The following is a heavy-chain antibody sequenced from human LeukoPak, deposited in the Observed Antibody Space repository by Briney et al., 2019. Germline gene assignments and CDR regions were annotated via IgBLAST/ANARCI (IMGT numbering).Heavy chain of an antibody. J-gene: IGHJ4*02. CDR3: ARVGPEYYYDSSGYSKYYFDY. D-gene: IGHD3-22*01. CDR2: ISSSSNTI. CDR1: GFTFSSYS. Sequence: GGSLRLSCAASGFTFSSYSMNWVRQAPGKGLEWVSYISSSSNTIYYAGSVKGRFTISRDNAKNSLYLQMNSLRAEDTAVYYCARVGPEYYYDSSGYSKYYFDYWGQGSLVTVSA. V-gene: IGHV3-48*04.